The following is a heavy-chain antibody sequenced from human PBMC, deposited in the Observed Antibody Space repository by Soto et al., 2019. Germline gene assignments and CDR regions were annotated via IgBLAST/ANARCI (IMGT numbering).Heavy chain of an antibody. V-gene: IGHV1-3*01. CDR2: INAGNGNT. J-gene: IGHJ4*02. D-gene: IGHD6-19*01. CDR3: AGEGIDYSSGRYLGY. Sequence: QVQLVQSGAEVKKPGASVKVSCKASGYTFTSYAMHWVCQAPGQRLEWMGWINAGNGNTKYSQKFQGRVTITRDTSASTAYMELSSLRSEDTAVYYCAGEGIDYSSGRYLGYWGQGTMVTVSS. CDR1: GYTFTSYA.